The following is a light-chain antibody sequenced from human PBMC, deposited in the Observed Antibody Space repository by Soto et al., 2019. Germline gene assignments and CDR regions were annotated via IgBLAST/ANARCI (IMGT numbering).Light chain of an antibody. V-gene: IGKV3-20*01. CDR3: QQYGSSPT. Sequence: EIVLTQSPATLSLSPGERATLSCRASQSVSSYLAWYQQKPGQAPRRLIYGASSRATGIPDRFSGSGSGTDFTLTISRLEPEDFAVYYCQQYGSSPTFGEGTRLEI. CDR1: QSVSSY. CDR2: GAS. J-gene: IGKJ5*01.